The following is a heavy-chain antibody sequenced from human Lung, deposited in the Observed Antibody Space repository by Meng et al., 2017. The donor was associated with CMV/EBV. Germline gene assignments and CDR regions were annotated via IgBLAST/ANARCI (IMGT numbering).Heavy chain of an antibody. CDR2: ISYDGSNK. Sequence: GGSXRLSCAASGFIFSSYAMHWVRQAPGKGLEWVAVISYDGSNKYYADSVKGRFTISRDNSKNTLYLQMNSLRAEDTAVYYCARDRGGIVGATKGYYGMDVXGQGXTVTVSS. CDR1: GFIFSSYA. J-gene: IGHJ6*02. V-gene: IGHV3-30*04. CDR3: ARDRGGIVGATKGYYGMDV. D-gene: IGHD1-26*01.